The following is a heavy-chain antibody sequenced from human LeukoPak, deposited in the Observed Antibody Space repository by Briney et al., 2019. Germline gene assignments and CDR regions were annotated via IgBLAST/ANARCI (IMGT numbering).Heavy chain of an antibody. Sequence: GGPLRLSCAASGFTFDDYAMHWVRQAPGKGLEWVSGISWNSGSIGYADSVKGRFTISRDNAKNSLYLQMNSLTAEDTALYYCAKVSDSSGSFDYWGQGTLVTVSS. J-gene: IGHJ4*02. CDR1: GFTFDDYA. CDR2: ISWNSGSI. V-gene: IGHV3-9*01. CDR3: AKVSDSSGSFDY. D-gene: IGHD3-22*01.